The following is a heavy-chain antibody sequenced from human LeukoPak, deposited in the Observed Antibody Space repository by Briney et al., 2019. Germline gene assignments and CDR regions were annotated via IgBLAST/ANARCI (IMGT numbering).Heavy chain of an antibody. Sequence: GSLRLSCAASGFTFSSYGMSWVRQPPGKGLEWIGYIHYSGSTSYNPSLKSRVTISGDRSKNQFSLNLTSVTAADTAVYYCARDQGGNYFNWGQGTLVTVSS. CDR1: GFTFSSYG. V-gene: IGHV4-59*01. D-gene: IGHD1-7*01. CDR3: ARDQGGNYFN. CDR2: IHYSGST. J-gene: IGHJ4*02.